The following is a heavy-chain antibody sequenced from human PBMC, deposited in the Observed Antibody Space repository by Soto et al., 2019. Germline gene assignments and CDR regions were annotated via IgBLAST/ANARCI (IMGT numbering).Heavy chain of an antibody. Sequence: SVKVSCKASGGTFSSYTISWVRQAPGQGLEWMGRIIPIRGIANYAQKFQGRVTMTGDTSTSTAYMELSSLRSEDTAVYYCARALYYYMDVWGKGTTVTVSS. CDR1: GGTFSSYT. CDR3: ARALYYYMDV. V-gene: IGHV1-69*02. CDR2: IIPIRGIA. J-gene: IGHJ6*03.